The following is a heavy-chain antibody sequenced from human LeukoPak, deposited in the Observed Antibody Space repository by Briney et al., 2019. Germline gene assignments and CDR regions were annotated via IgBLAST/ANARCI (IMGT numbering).Heavy chain of an antibody. J-gene: IGHJ4*02. D-gene: IGHD6-19*01. CDR1: GYTFTSYA. CDR2: INAGNGNT. CDR3: ARGGPKSLIAVATL. V-gene: IGHV1-3*01. Sequence: ASVKVSCKASGYTFTSYAMHWVRQAPGQRLEWMGWINAGNGNTKYSQKFQGRVTITRDTSASTAYMELSSLRSEDTAVYYCARGGPKSLIAVATLWGQGTLVTVSS.